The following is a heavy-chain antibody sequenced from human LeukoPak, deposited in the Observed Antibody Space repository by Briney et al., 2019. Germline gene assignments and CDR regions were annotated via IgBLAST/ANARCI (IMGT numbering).Heavy chain of an antibody. J-gene: IGHJ4*02. D-gene: IGHD4-17*01. CDR3: AKDYSYGDYVEDYFDY. V-gene: IGHV3-21*04. CDR2: ISSSSSYI. Sequence: GGSLRLSCAASGFTFSSYSMNWVRQAPGKGLEWVSSISSSSSYIYYADSVKGRFTISRDNAKNSLYLQMNSLRAEDTALYYCAKDYSYGDYVEDYFDYWGQGTLVTVSS. CDR1: GFTFSSYS.